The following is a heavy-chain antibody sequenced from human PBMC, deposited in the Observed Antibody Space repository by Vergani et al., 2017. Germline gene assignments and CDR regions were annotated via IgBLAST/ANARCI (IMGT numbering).Heavy chain of an antibody. J-gene: IGHJ4*02. CDR3: ARDGPFSYDSSGYWGNYFDY. CDR1: GYSFTTYW. CDR2: IYPGDSDI. D-gene: IGHD3-22*01. V-gene: IGHV5-51*01. Sequence: EVQLVQSDTEVKKPGESLKISCKASGYSFTTYWIGWVRQMPGKGLEWMGIIYPGDSDIRYSPSFQGQVTISADKSISTAYLQWSSLKASDTAMYYCARDGPFSYDSSGYWGNYFDYWGQGTLVTVSS.